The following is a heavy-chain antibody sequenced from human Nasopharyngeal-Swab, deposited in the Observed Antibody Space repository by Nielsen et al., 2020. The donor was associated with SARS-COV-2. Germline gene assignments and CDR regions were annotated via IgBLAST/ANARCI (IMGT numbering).Heavy chain of an antibody. D-gene: IGHD3-10*01. Sequence: ASVKVSCKASGYTFTSYCMHWVRQAPGQGLEWMGIINPSGGSTSYAQKFQGRVTMTRDTSTSTVYMELSSLRSEDTAVYYCARDRITMVRGVISLTNWFDPWGQGTLVTV. J-gene: IGHJ5*02. CDR2: INPSGGST. V-gene: IGHV1-46*01. CDR1: GYTFTSYC. CDR3: ARDRITMVRGVISLTNWFDP.